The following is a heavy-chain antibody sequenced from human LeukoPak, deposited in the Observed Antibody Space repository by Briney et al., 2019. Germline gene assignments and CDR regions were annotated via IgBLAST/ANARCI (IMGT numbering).Heavy chain of an antibody. D-gene: IGHD3-3*01. CDR1: SGSIISDTYY. CDR2: IYYTGSS. J-gene: IGHJ5*02. V-gene: IGHV4-39*01. CDR3: GRSIGVIYTVGGFDP. Sequence: SETLSLTCTVSSGSIISDTYYWGWIRQPPGKGLEWIGSIYYTGSSYYNMSLKSRVTMSVDTYKNQFSLKVTSVTAAHTAVYYCGRSIGVIYTVGGFDPWGQGTLVTVSS.